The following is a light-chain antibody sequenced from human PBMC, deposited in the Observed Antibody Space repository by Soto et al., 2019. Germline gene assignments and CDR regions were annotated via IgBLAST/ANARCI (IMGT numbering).Light chain of an antibody. CDR3: QQNYGTPGT. V-gene: IGKV1-39*01. Sequence: DIQMTQSPSSLSASVGDRVTITCRASQSISIYLNWYQQKPGKAPKLLIYAASSLQSGVPSRFSADGSGTDFTLTISSLQPEDFATYYCQQNYGTPGTFGQGTKVDVK. CDR2: AAS. J-gene: IGKJ1*01. CDR1: QSISIY.